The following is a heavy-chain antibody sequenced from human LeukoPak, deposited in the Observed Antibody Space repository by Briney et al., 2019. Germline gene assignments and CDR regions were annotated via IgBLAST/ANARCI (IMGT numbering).Heavy chain of an antibody. CDR3: ARALTLGDHAFDI. J-gene: IGHJ3*02. CDR2: IYYSGST. V-gene: IGHV4-30-4*08. D-gene: IGHD3-10*01. Sequence: SETLSLTCTVSGGTISSGDYYWSWIRQPPGKGLEWIGYIYYSGSTYYNPSLKSRVTISVDTSKNQFSLKLSSVTAADTAVYYCARALTLGDHAFDIWGQGTMVTVSS. CDR1: GGTISSGDYY.